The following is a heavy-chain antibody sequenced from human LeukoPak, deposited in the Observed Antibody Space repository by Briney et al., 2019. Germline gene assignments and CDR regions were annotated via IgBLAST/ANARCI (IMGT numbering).Heavy chain of an antibody. V-gene: IGHV3-48*03. CDR1: GFXFSSYE. Sequence: GGSLRLSCAASGFXFSSYEINWVRQAPGKGLEWLAYICNGGDNKYYADSVTGRVTISRDNAKNSLYLQMYSLRAEDTAVYFCTRDSGSRNGMDVWGQGATVTVSS. J-gene: IGHJ6*02. CDR2: ICNGGDNK. CDR3: TRDSGSRNGMDV. D-gene: IGHD3-10*01.